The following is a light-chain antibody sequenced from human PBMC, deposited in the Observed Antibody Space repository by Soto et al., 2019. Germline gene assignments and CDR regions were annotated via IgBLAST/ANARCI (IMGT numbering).Light chain of an antibody. V-gene: IGLV1-44*01. CDR2: SNN. J-gene: IGLJ2*01. CDR1: NSNIESNT. Sequence: QSVLTQPPSASGTPGQRVTISCSGSNSNIESNTVNWYQQPPGTAPKLLIYSNNQRPSGVPDRFSGSKSGTSASLAISGLQSDDEADYYCAAWDDSLNGHVVFGGGTKLPS. CDR3: AAWDDSLNGHVV.